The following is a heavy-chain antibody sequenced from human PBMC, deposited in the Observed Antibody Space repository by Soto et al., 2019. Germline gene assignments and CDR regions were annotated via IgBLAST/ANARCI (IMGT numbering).Heavy chain of an antibody. CDR1: GGSISSYY. Sequence: QVQLQESGPGLVKPSETLSLTCTVSGGSISSYYWSWIRQPPGKGLEWIGYIYYSGSTNYNPSRKSRVTISVDTSKNQFSLKLSSVTAADTAVYYCAKQGSAADDAFDIWGQGTMVTVSS. V-gene: IGHV4-59*08. J-gene: IGHJ3*02. CDR3: AKQGSAADDAFDI. D-gene: IGHD6-13*01. CDR2: IYYSGST.